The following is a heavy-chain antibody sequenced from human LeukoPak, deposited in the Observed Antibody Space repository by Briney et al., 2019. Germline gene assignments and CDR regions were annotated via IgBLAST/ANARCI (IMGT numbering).Heavy chain of an antibody. CDR3: ARDLITMVRGVPGGY. D-gene: IGHD3-10*01. J-gene: IGHJ4*02. CDR2: INHSGST. Sequence: SETLSLTCAVYGGSFSGYYWSWIRQPPGKGLEWIGEINHSGSTNYNPSLKSRVTISVDTSKNQFSLKLSSVTAADTAVYYCARDLITMVRGVPGGYWGQGTLVTVSS. V-gene: IGHV4-34*01. CDR1: GGSFSGYY.